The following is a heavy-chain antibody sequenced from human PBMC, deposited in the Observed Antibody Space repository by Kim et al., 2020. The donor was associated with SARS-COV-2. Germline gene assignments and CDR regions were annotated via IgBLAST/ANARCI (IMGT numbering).Heavy chain of an antibody. Sequence: GGSLRLSCAASGFTFSSHAMHWVRQAPGKGLEWVALIPYEGSTQRYTDPVKGRFTVSRDNTRTILFLQMNSLRPEDTAVYYCSRNLVGDTDLGPWGQGSLVIVSS. CDR3: SRNLVGDTDLGP. J-gene: IGHJ5*01. V-gene: IGHV3-30*04. CDR1: GFTFSSHA. CDR2: IPYEGSTQ. D-gene: IGHD1-26*01.